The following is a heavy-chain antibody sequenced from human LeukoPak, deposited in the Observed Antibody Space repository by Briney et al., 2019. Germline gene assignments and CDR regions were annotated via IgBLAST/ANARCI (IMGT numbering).Heavy chain of an antibody. CDR1: GVSISSYY. CDR3: ARQDRSSGLDY. D-gene: IGHD3-22*01. CDR2: IYYSGST. J-gene: IGHJ4*02. V-gene: IGHV4-59*08. Sequence: SETLSLTCTVSGVSISSYYWRWVRQPPGKGLEWVGYIYYSGSTNYNPSLKSRVNISVEKSKNQFSLKLSSVTAADTAVYYCARQDRSSGLDYWGQGTLVTVSS.